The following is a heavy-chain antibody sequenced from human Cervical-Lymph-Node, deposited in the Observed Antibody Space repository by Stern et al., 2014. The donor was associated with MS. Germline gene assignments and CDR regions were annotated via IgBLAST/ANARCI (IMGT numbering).Heavy chain of an antibody. CDR1: GFSLSTRGMG. D-gene: IGHD3-16*01. CDR3: ARTQKAPTFRGDAFDI. Sequence: QVQLVESGPALVKPTQTLTLTCTFSGFSLSTRGMGVSWIRQPPGKALEWLARIDWEDDKFYSTSLKTRLTISKYTSKSQVVLTLTNVDPVDTATYYWARTQKAPTFRGDAFDIWGPGTMVTVSS. CDR2: IDWEDDK. J-gene: IGHJ3*02. V-gene: IGHV2-70*04.